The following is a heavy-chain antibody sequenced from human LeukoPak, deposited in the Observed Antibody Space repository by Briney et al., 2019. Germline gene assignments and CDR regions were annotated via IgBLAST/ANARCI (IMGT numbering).Heavy chain of an antibody. CDR2: ISAYNGNT. Sequence: ASVKVSCKASGYTFTSYGISWVRQAPGQGLEWMGWISAYNGNTNYAQKPQGRVTMTTDTSTSTAYMELRSLRSDDTAVYYCARDPICSSTSCYTGRYYYYYMDVWGKGTTVTVSS. J-gene: IGHJ6*03. V-gene: IGHV1-18*01. CDR1: GYTFTSYG. CDR3: ARDPICSSTSCYTGRYYYYYMDV. D-gene: IGHD2-2*02.